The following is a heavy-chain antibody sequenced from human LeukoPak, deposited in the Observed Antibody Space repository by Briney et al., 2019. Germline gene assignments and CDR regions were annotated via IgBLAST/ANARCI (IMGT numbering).Heavy chain of an antibody. Sequence: SETLSLTCTVSGGSISSYYWNWIRQPPGKGLEWIGYIYYSGSTNYNPSLKSRVTISVDTSEKQFSLKLSSVTAADTAVYYCARQYSSGYYYFDYWGQGTLVTVSS. CDR3: ARQYSSGYYYFDY. CDR2: IYYSGST. J-gene: IGHJ4*02. V-gene: IGHV4-59*08. D-gene: IGHD3-22*01. CDR1: GGSISSYY.